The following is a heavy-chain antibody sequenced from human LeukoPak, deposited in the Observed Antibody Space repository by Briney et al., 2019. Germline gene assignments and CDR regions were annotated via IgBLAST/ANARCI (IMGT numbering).Heavy chain of an antibody. J-gene: IGHJ6*03. V-gene: IGHV4-4*07. CDR2: IYTSEST. CDR3: ATTNHLEHGGYYYMDV. CDR1: GGSISSYY. D-gene: IGHD1/OR15-1a*01. Sequence: PSETLSLTCTVSGGSISSYYWSWIRQPAGKGLEWIGRIYTSESTNYNPSLKSRVTMSVDTSKNQFSLKLSSVTAADTAVYYCATTNHLEHGGYYYMDVWGKGTTVTVSS.